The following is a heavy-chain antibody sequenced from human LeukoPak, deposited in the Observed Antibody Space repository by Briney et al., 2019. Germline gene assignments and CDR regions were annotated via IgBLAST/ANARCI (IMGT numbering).Heavy chain of an antibody. CDR3: ARLTRYGDARV. Sequence: SETLSLTCTVSGGSISSSSYYWGWIRQPPGKGLEWIGSIYYSGSTYYNPSLKSRVTISVDTSKNQFSLKLTSLTAADTAVYYCARLTRYGDARVWGQGTLVTVSS. CDR2: IYYSGST. CDR1: GGSISSSSYY. V-gene: IGHV4-39*01. D-gene: IGHD4-17*01. J-gene: IGHJ4*02.